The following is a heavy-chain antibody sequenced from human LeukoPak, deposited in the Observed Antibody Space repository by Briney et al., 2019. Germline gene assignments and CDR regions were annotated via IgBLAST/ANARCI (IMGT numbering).Heavy chain of an antibody. CDR3: ARDLAGPPQEAFDI. CDR1: GFNFNIYS. V-gene: IGHV3-48*01. CDR2: ITGSSTPI. Sequence: GGSLRLSCEASGFNFNIYSMNWVRQAPGKGLEWVSYITGSSTPIYYGDSVKGRFTISRDNAKNSLYLQMNSLRADDTAVYYCARDLAGPPQEAFDIWGQGTMVTVSS. J-gene: IGHJ3*02.